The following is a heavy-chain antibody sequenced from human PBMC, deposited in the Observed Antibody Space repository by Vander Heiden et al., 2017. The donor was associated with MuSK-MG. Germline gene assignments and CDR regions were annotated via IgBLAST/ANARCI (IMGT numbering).Heavy chain of an antibody. V-gene: IGHV1-69*17. D-gene: IGHD3-10*01. J-gene: IGHJ4*02. CDR3: ARAEGTYYYGSGSGGAFDY. CDR2: IIPIFGIA. Sequence: QVQLVQSGAEVKKPGSSVMVSCKASGGTFSSYAISWVRQAPGQGLEWMGGIIPIFGIANYAKKFQGRVTITADKSTSTAYMELSSLRSEDTAVYYCARAEGTYYYGSGSGGAFDYWGQGTLVTVSS. CDR1: GGTFSSYA.